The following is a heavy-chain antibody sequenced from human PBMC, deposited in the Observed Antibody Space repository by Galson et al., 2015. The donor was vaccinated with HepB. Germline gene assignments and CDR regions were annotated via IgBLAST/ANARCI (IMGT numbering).Heavy chain of an antibody. D-gene: IGHD6-13*01. V-gene: IGHV1-2*02. CDR2: INPNSGGT. J-gene: IGHJ5*02. CDR1: GYTFTGYY. Sequence: SVKVSCKASGYTFTGYYMHWVRQAPGQGLEWMGWINPNSGGTNYAQKFQGRVTMTRDTSISTAYMELSRLRSDDTAVYYCARVFGYSSSWYRWFDPWGQGTLVTVSS. CDR3: ARVFGYSSSWYRWFDP.